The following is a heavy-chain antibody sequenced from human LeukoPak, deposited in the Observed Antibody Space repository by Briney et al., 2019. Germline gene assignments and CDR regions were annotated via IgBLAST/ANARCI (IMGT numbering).Heavy chain of an antibody. Sequence: PGRSLRLSCAASGFTFSSYWMHWVRQVPGKGLVWVSRIYPGGSSTAYADSVEGRFTISRDNAENTLYLQMDSLRAEDTAVYYCARSNQADDYWGQGTLVTVSS. CDR1: GFTFSSYW. CDR2: IYPGGSST. CDR3: ARSNQADDY. J-gene: IGHJ4*02. V-gene: IGHV3-74*01. D-gene: IGHD1-14*01.